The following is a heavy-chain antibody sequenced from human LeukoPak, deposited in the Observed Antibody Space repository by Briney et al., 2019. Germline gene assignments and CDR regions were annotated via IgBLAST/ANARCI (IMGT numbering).Heavy chain of an antibody. CDR3: ARHDLDYYYYMDV. Sequence: SETLSLTCTVSGGSISSSSYYWGWIRQPPGKGLEWIGSIYYSGSTYYNPSLKSRVTISVDTSKNQFSLKLSSVTAADTAVYYCARHDLDYYYYMDVWGKGTAVTISS. CDR2: IYYSGST. J-gene: IGHJ6*03. V-gene: IGHV4-39*01. CDR1: GGSISSSSYY. D-gene: IGHD2-21*02.